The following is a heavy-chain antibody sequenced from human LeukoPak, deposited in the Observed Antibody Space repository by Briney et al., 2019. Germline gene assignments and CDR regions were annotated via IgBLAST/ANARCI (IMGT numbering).Heavy chain of an antibody. CDR3: ARVRGSGYYYPGNYFDY. V-gene: IGHV3-53*01. Sequence: PGGSLRLSCAASGFTVSSNYMSWVRQAPGKGLEWVSVIYSGGSTYYADSVKGRFTISRDNSKNTLYLQMNSLRAEDTAVYHCARVRGSGYYYPGNYFDYWGQGTLVTVSS. CDR1: GFTVSSNY. CDR2: IYSGGST. J-gene: IGHJ4*02. D-gene: IGHD3-22*01.